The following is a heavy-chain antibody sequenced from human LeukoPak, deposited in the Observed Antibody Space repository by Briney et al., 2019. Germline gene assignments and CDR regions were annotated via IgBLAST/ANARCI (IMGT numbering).Heavy chain of an antibody. CDR2: IKEDGSEK. D-gene: IGHD3-16*01. Sequence: GGSLRLSCAASGVTFSSYWMSWVRQAPGKGLEWVANIKEDGSEKYYVDSVKGRFTISRDNAKSSLYLQMNSLRAEDTAVYYCARPYDYDYWGQGTLVTVSS. J-gene: IGHJ4*02. CDR3: ARPYDYDY. CDR1: GVTFSSYW. V-gene: IGHV3-7*01.